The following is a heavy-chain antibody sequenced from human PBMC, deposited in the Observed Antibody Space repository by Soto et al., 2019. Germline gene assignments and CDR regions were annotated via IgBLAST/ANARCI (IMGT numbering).Heavy chain of an antibody. CDR1: GGSITSGDYY. CDR3: ARDPQYCSGGSCYVY. V-gene: IGHV4-61*08. D-gene: IGHD2-15*01. J-gene: IGHJ4*02. Sequence: PSETLSLTCTVSGGSITSGDYYWSWIRQPPGKGLEWIGYIYYSGSTNYNPSLKSRVTISVDTSKNQFSLKLSSVTAADTAVYYCARDPQYCSGGSCYVYWGQGTLVTVSS. CDR2: IYYSGST.